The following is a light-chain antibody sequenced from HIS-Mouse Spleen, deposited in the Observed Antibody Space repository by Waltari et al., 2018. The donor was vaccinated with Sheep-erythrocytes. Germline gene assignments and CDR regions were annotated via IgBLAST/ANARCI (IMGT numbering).Light chain of an antibody. V-gene: IGLV2-11*01. Sequence: QSALTQPRSGSGSPGQSVTISCPGTSRDVGGYNYVSWYQQHPGKAPKLMIYDVSKRPSGVPDRFSGSKSGNTASLTISGLQAEDEADYYCCSYAGSYNHVFATGTKVTVL. CDR1: SRDVGGYNY. CDR2: DVS. J-gene: IGLJ1*01. CDR3: CSYAGSYNHV.